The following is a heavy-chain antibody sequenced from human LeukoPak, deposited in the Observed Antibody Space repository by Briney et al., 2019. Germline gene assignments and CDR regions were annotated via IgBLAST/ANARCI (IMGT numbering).Heavy chain of an antibody. V-gene: IGHV4-59*01. CDR2: IYYSGST. CDR3: ASHYNSSWYTFDY. D-gene: IGHD6-13*01. Sequence: SETLSLTCTVSGGSISSYYWSWIRQPPRKRMEWIGYIYYSGSTNYNPSLKSRVTISVDTSKNQFSLKLSSVTAADTAVYYCASHYNSSWYTFDYWGQGTLVTVSS. J-gene: IGHJ4*02. CDR1: GGSISSYY.